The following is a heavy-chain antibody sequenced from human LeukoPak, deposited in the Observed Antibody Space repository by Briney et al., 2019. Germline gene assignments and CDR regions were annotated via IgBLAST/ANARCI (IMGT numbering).Heavy chain of an antibody. CDR1: GFTFRSYW. J-gene: IGHJ5*02. CDR3: ATVEVALSHEA. V-gene: IGHV3-7*01. Sequence: PGGSLRLSCEGSGFTFRSYWMSWVRQAPGKGLEWVANIHQYGGEKYYVDSVRGRSSISRDNAKHSLYLEMNTVRAEDTAVYYCATVEVALSHEAWGQGALVTVSS. CDR2: IHQYGGEK.